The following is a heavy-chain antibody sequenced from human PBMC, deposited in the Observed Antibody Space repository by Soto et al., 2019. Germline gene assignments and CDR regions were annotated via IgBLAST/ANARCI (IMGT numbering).Heavy chain of an antibody. Sequence: GGSLRLPCAASGFTFRNYGMNWVRQAPGKGLEWVSYIGIGSSTKYYADSVKGRFTISRDNAKNSLYLQMNSLRAEDTAVYYCARDQLYYNDISGRPLNAFDVWGQGTMVTVSS. J-gene: IGHJ3*01. D-gene: IGHD3-22*01. CDR3: ARDQLYYNDISGRPLNAFDV. CDR1: GFTFRNYG. V-gene: IGHV3-48*01. CDR2: IGIGSSTK.